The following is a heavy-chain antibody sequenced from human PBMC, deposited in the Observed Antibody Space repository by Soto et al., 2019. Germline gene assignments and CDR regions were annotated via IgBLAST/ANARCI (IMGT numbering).Heavy chain of an antibody. CDR2: MSYSGST. CDR3: SRRAREGFDP. CDR1: GGSISKSSYY. Sequence: PSETLSLTCTVSGGSISKSSYYWVWIRQPPGKGLEWVGSMSYSGSTYYNPSLKSRVAISVDTSKNQLSLQVSSVTAADTAVYYCSRRAREGFDPWGRGTLVTVSS. D-gene: IGHD1-26*01. J-gene: IGHJ5*02. V-gene: IGHV4-39*01.